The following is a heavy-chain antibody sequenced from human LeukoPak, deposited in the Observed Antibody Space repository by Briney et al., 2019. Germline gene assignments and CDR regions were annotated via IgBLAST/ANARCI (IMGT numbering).Heavy chain of an antibody. D-gene: IGHD3-3*01. CDR3: ARRGVGRFLEWLPFDY. Sequence: GESLKISCKGSGYSFTSYWIGWVRQMPGKGLEGMGIIYPGDSDTRYSPSFQGQVTISADKSISTAYLQWSSLKASDTAMYYCARRGVGRFLEWLPFDYWGQGTLVTVSS. CDR1: GYSFTSYW. V-gene: IGHV5-51*01. CDR2: IYPGDSDT. J-gene: IGHJ4*02.